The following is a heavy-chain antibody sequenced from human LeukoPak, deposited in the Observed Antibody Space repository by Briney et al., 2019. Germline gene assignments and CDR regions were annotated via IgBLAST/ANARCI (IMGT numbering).Heavy chain of an antibody. CDR1: GGSISSSSYY. V-gene: IGHV4-39*01. Sequence: SETLSLTCTVSGGSISSSSYYWGWIRQPPGKGLEWIGSIYYSGSTYYNPSLKSRVTISVDTSKNQFSLKLSSVTAADTAVYYCARGTIVATPDYWGQGTLVTVSS. D-gene: IGHD5-12*01. CDR2: IYYSGST. CDR3: ARGTIVATPDY. J-gene: IGHJ4*02.